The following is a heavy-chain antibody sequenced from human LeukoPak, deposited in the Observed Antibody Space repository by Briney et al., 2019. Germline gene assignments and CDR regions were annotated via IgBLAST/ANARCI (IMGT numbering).Heavy chain of an antibody. CDR2: INPNSGGT. J-gene: IGHJ4*02. CDR1: GYTFTDYY. V-gene: IGHV1-2*02. D-gene: IGHD2-15*01. CDR3: ARGPTLGNDF. Sequence: ASVKVSCKASGYTFTDYYMHWVRQAPGQGLEWMGWINPNSGGTNYVQKFQGRVTMTRDTSISTVYMELSRLTSDDTAVYYCARGPTLGNDFWGQGTLVTVSS.